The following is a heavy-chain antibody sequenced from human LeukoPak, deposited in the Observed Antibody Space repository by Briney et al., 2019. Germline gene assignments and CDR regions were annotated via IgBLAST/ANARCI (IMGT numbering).Heavy chain of an antibody. J-gene: IGHJ4*02. CDR1: GYTFTSYY. D-gene: IGHD3-3*01. CDR3: ASCRFLEWSNFDY. V-gene: IGHV1-46*01. Sequence: ASVKVSCKASGYTFTSYYMHWVRQAPGQGLEWMGIISPSGGSTNYAQKFQGRVTMTRDTSTSTAYMELSSLRSEDTAVYYCASCRFLEWSNFDYWGQGTLVTVSS. CDR2: ISPSGGST.